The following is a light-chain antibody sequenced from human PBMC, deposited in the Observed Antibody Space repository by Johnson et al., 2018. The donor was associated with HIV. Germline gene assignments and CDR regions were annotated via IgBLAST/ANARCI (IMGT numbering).Light chain of an antibody. V-gene: IGLV1-51*01. Sequence: HSVLTQPPSVSAAPGQKVTISCSGSSSNIGNNYVSWYQQLPGTAPKLLIYDNNKRPSGIPDRFSGSKSGTSATLGITGLQTGDEADYYCGTWDSSLSVYVLGTVTKVTVI. CDR2: DNN. CDR3: GTWDSSLSVYV. J-gene: IGLJ1*01. CDR1: SSNIGNNY.